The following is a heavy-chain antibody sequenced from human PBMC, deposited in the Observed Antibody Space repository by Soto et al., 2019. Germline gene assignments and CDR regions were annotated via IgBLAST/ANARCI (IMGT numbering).Heavy chain of an antibody. CDR1: GFTFSSYG. D-gene: IGHD6-19*01. CDR3: ARDCAWQSSGCYRRGGFDY. Sequence: QVQLVESGGGVVQPGRSLRLSCAASGFTFSSYGMHWVRQAPGKGLEWVAVIWYDGSKKYYADSVKGRFTISRDNSKNTLYLLMSGLRAEEPAVYYCARDCAWQSSGCYRRGGFDYCGEGRLVIVSS. CDR2: IWYDGSKK. V-gene: IGHV3-33*01. J-gene: IGHJ4*02.